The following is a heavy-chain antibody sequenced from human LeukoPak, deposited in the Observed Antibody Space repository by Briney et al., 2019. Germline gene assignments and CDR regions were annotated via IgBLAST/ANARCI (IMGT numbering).Heavy chain of an antibody. CDR1: GFTFSTYW. Sequence: RESLRLSCAASGFTFSTYWMSWVRQAPGKGLEWVANIKEDGSEKYYVDSVKGRFTISRDNAKNSLYLQINSLRAEDTGVYYCARSRIQTRYSGYKWGQGTLVTVSS. D-gene: IGHD3-9*01. CDR3: ARSRIQTRYSGYK. V-gene: IGHV3-7*01. CDR2: IKEDGSEK. J-gene: IGHJ4*02.